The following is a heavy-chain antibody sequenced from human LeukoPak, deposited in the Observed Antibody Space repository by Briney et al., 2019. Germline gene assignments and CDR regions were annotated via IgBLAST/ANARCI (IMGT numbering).Heavy chain of an antibody. CDR3: ARGVYIAAAQYAY. Sequence: TSSETLSLTCTGSGGSISSYYWSWIRQPPGKGLEWIGYIYYSGTTNYNPSLKSRVTISVDTSKNQFSLKLSSVTAADTAVYYCARGVYIAAAQYAYWGQGTLVTVSS. V-gene: IGHV4-59*01. J-gene: IGHJ4*02. D-gene: IGHD6-13*01. CDR1: GGSISSYY. CDR2: IYYSGTT.